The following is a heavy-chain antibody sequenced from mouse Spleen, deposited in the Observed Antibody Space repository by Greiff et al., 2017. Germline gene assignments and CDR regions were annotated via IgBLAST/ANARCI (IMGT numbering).Heavy chain of an antibody. J-gene: IGHJ2*01. CDR3: ASDYYGDYSSFDY. Sequence: EVQGVESGGGLVKPGGSLKLSCAASGFTFSDYGMHWVRQAPEKGLEWVAYISSGSSTIYYADTVKGRFTISRDNAKNTLFLQMTSLRSEDTAMYYCASDYYGDYSSFDYWGQGTTLTVSS. CDR2: ISSGSSTI. CDR1: GFTFSDYG. D-gene: IGHD2-13*01. V-gene: IGHV5-17*01.